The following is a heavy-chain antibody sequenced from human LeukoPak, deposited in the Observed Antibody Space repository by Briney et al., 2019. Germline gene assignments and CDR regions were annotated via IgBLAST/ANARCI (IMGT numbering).Heavy chain of an antibody. CDR1: GFTFSSYA. J-gene: IGHJ4*02. Sequence: GGSLRLSCAASGFTFSSYAMSWVRQAPGKGLEWVSSISGSGEGTYYADSVKGRFTISRDNSKNTLYLQMNSLGAEDTAVYYCANPDTYDFYSGSSYFDYWGQGTLVTVSS. D-gene: IGHD1-26*01. V-gene: IGHV3-23*01. CDR3: ANPDTYDFYSGSSYFDY. CDR2: ISGSGEGT.